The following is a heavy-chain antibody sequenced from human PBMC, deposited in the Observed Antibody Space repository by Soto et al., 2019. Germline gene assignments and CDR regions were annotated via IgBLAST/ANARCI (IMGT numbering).Heavy chain of an antibody. CDR2: MSPNGNNQ. Sequence: GGSLRLSCAASGFTFSSYGIHWVRQAPGKGLEWVAVMSPNGNNQYYADSVKGRFTISRDTSKSTLYLQMTSLRPDDTAVYYCATGANFYYDTSRYWGQGTLVTVSS. J-gene: IGHJ4*02. CDR1: GFTFSSYG. V-gene: IGHV3-30*03. CDR3: ATGANFYYDTSRY. D-gene: IGHD3-22*01.